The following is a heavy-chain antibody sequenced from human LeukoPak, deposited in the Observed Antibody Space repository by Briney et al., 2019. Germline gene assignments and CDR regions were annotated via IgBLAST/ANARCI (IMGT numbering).Heavy chain of an antibody. Sequence: SETLSLTCTVSGGSISSGGYYWSWSRQPPGKGLEWIGYIYHSGSTYYNPSLKSRVTISVDRSKNQFSLKLSSVTAADTAVYYCARERTVVPYFDYWGQGTLVTVSS. CDR2: IYHSGST. V-gene: IGHV4-30-2*01. CDR3: ARERTVVPYFDY. D-gene: IGHD4-23*01. CDR1: GGSISSGGYY. J-gene: IGHJ4*02.